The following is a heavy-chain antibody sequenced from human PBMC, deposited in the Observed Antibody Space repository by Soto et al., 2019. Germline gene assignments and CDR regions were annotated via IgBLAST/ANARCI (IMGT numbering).Heavy chain of an antibody. Sequence: ASVKVSCKASGYTFTNYFMHWVRQAPGQGPEWMGIINPSGGSTSYAQKFQGRVTMTRDTSTSTVYMELSSLKSEDTAVYYCGRGGLWYSISSEGVGYWGQGTLVTVSS. CDR2: INPSGGST. D-gene: IGHD6-6*01. CDR3: GRGGLWYSISSEGVGY. V-gene: IGHV1-46*03. J-gene: IGHJ4*02. CDR1: GYTFTNYF.